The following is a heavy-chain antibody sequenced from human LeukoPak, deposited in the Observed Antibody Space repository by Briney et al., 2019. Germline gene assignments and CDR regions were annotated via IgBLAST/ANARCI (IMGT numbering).Heavy chain of an antibody. Sequence: PGRSLRLSCAASGFTFDDYAMHWVRQAPGKGLEWVSGISWNSGSIGYADSVKGRFIISRDNAKNSLYLQMNSLRAEDTALYYCAKDKGGIVVVVAATSGMDVWGQGTTVTVSS. CDR2: ISWNSGSI. CDR3: AKDKGGIVVVVAATSGMDV. J-gene: IGHJ6*02. CDR1: GFTFDDYA. V-gene: IGHV3-9*01. D-gene: IGHD2-15*01.